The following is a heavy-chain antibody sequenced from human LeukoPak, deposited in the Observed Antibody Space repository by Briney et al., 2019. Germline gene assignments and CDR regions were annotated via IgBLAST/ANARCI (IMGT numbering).Heavy chain of an antibody. CDR3: VRHPSAYCGGDCPDY. CDR1: GFTFSSYW. CDR2: IKQDGSEK. D-gene: IGHD2-21*02. J-gene: IGHJ4*02. Sequence: AGGSLRLSCAASGFTFSSYWMSWVRQAPGKGLEWVANIKQDGSEKYYVDSVEGRFTISRDNAKNSLYLQMNSLRAEDTAVYYCVRHPSAYCGGDCPDYWGQGTLVTVSS. V-gene: IGHV3-7*01.